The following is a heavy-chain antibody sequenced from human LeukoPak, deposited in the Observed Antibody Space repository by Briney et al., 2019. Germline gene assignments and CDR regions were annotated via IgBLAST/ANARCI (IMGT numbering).Heavy chain of an antibody. CDR3: ARYLSSSWYSWFDP. V-gene: IGHV4-39*07. D-gene: IGHD6-13*01. CDR2: IYYSGST. Sequence: PSETLSLTCTVSGGSISSSSYYWGWIRQPPGKGLEWIGSIYYSGSTYYNPSLKSRVTISVDRSKNQFSLKLSSVTAADTAVYYCARYLSSSWYSWFDPWGQGTLVTVSS. CDR1: GGSISSSSYY. J-gene: IGHJ5*02.